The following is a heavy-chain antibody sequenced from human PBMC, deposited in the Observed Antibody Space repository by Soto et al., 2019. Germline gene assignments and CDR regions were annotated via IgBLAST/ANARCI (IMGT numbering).Heavy chain of an antibody. Sequence: SETLSLTCTVSGGSTSSDNYWSWIRQPPGKGLEWIGHIYYSGNTDYNPSLKGRLAISIDTSKNQFSLKLSSVTAADTAVYFCAREGGESSDGLYYFDSWGQGSLVTVSS. CDR1: GGSTSSDNY. V-gene: IGHV4-30-4*01. CDR2: IYYSGNT. D-gene: IGHD3-16*01. CDR3: AREGGESSDGLYYFDS. J-gene: IGHJ4*02.